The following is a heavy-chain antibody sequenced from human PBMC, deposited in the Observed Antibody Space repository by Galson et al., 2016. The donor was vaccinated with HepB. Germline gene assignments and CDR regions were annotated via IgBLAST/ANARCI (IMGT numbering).Heavy chain of an antibody. Sequence: SETLSLTCTVSGGSISSSDYKWGWVRQPPGKGLEWIGNIYYSGSTYYNPSLKSRVTISVDASKSQFSLKLNSVIAADTAVYFCEGILGTFDYWGQGTLVTVSS. J-gene: IGHJ4*02. V-gene: IGHV4-39*01. D-gene: IGHD2-15*01. CDR2: IYYSGST. CDR1: GGSISSSDYK. CDR3: EGILGTFDY.